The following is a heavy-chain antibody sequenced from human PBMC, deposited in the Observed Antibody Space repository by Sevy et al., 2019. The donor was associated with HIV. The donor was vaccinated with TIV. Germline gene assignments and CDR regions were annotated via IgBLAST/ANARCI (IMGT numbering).Heavy chain of an antibody. V-gene: IGHV3-7*01. D-gene: IGHD5-18*01. CDR2: MKEDGSEK. J-gene: IGHJ4*02. CDR1: GFTFSVYW. Sequence: GGSLRLSCAASGFTFSVYWMGWVRQAPGKGLEWVATMKEDGSEKYYVDSVKGRFTISRDNAKNSLYLQMNSLRAEDTAVYYCVGEGVGGYSYSLDYWGQGTLVTVSS. CDR3: VGEGVGGYSYSLDY.